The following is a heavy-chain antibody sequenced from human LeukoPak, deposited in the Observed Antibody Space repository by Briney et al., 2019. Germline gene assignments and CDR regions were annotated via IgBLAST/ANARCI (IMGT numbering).Heavy chain of an antibody. CDR3: ARASDFWSGYSFDY. CDR1: GGSISSGGYS. CDR2: IYHSGST. D-gene: IGHD3-3*01. Sequence: SETLSLTCAVSGGSISSGGYSWSWIRQPPGKGLEWIGYIYHSGSTYYNPSLKSRVTISVDRSKNQFSLKLSSVTAADTAVYYCARASDFWSGYSFDYWGQGTLVTVSS. V-gene: IGHV4-30-2*01. J-gene: IGHJ4*02.